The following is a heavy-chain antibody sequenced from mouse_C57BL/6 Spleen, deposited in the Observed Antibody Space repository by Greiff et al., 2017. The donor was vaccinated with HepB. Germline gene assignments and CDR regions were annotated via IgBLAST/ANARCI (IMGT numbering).Heavy chain of an antibody. D-gene: IGHD2-2*01. CDR3: AIYYGYDGWAMDY. CDR2: IYPGSGNT. Sequence: VQLVESGAELVRPGASVKLSCKASGYTFTDYYINWVKQRPGQGLEWIARIYPGSGNTYYNEKFKGKATLTAEKSSSTAYMQLSSLTSEDSAVYFCAIYYGYDGWAMDYWGQGTSVTVSS. J-gene: IGHJ4*01. CDR1: GYTFTDYY. V-gene: IGHV1-76*01.